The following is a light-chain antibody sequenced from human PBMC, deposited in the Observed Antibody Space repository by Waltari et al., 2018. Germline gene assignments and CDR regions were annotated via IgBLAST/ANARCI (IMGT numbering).Light chain of an antibody. CDR1: QSVNRA. CDR2: GIF. CDR3: QHYLWLPVT. Sequence: EIVLTQSPGTLSLSPGERATLSCKASQSVNRALAWYQQKPGQAPRLLIYGIFARAAGTPDRCSGSGSGTDFSLTISRLEPEDFAVYYCQHYLWLPVTFGQGTRVEVK. V-gene: IGKV3-20*01. J-gene: IGKJ1*01.